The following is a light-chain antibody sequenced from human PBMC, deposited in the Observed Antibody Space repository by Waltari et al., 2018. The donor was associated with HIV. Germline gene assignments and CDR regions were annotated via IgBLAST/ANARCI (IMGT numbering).Light chain of an antibody. J-gene: IGKJ3*01. Sequence: DIQMTQSPLVLSASVGDKVTITCRASQIIDINLNWYQQKSGTAPKLLLYHISSLESGVPPRFSGSGFGTDFTLTISSLQPDDFATYYCQQRYTYPLTFGPGTKID. CDR1: QIIDIN. CDR3: QQRYTYPLT. CDR2: HIS. V-gene: IGKV1-39*01.